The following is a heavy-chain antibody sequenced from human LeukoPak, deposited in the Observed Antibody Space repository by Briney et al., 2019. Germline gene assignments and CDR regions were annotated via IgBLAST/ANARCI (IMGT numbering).Heavy chain of an antibody. J-gene: IGHJ3*02. CDR1: GGSISSHY. CDR3: ARAPRGYGGNSEAFDI. Sequence: SETLSLTCTVSGGSISSHYWSWIRQPPGKGLEWIGYIYYSGSTNYNPSLKSRVTISVDTSKNQFSLKLGSVTAADTAVYYCARAPRGYGGNSEAFDIWGQGTMVTVSS. CDR2: IYYSGST. D-gene: IGHD4-23*01. V-gene: IGHV4-59*11.